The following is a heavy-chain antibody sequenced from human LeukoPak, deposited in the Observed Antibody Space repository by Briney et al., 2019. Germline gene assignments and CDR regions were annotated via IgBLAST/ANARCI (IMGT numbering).Heavy chain of an antibody. J-gene: IGHJ3*02. Sequence: GASVKVSCKASGYTFTSYDINWVRQATGQGLEWMGWMNPNSGNTGYAQKFQGRVTMTRNTSISTAYMELSSLRSEDAAVYYCAIGSGWELLDAFDIWGQGTMVTVSS. CDR1: GYTFTSYD. V-gene: IGHV1-8*01. CDR3: AIGSGWELLDAFDI. D-gene: IGHD2-15*01. CDR2: MNPNSGNT.